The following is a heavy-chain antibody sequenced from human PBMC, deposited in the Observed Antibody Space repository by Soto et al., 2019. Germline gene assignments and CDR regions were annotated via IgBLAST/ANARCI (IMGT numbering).Heavy chain of an antibody. CDR3: ARSYCADSVSCNWFAP. D-gene: IGHD2-8*02. CDR2: INYSGRS. V-gene: IGHV4-59*01. Sequence: QVQLQESGPGLVKSSETLSLTCSVSGDSSSTYYWGWIRQPPGKGLEWIGYINYSGRSNHNPSLKSRLSISVDASKNQVYLKLTSVTAADTAVYYCARSYCADSVSCNWFAPWGQGTLVVVSS. CDR1: GDSSSTYY. J-gene: IGHJ5*02.